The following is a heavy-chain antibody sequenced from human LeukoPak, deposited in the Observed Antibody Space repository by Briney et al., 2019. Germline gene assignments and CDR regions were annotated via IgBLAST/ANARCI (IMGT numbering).Heavy chain of an antibody. Sequence: GGSLRLSCAASGFTFSSYAMHWVRQAPGKGLEWVSAISGSGGSTYYADSVKGRFTLSRDDSKNTLYLQMNRLRSEDTAVYYCVRDRGAYNYDTGYWGEGTLVTVSS. CDR1: GFTFSSYA. V-gene: IGHV3-23*01. CDR3: VRDRGAYNYDTGY. J-gene: IGHJ4*02. CDR2: ISGSGGST. D-gene: IGHD3-22*01.